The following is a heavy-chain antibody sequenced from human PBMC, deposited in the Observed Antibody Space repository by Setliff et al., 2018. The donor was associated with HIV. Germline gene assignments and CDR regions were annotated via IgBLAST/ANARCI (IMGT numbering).Heavy chain of an antibody. CDR3: ARETRPGLTRSGFDY. J-gene: IGHJ4*02. CDR1: GYSFATYW. D-gene: IGHD1-1*01. CDR2: IYPGDSDI. Sequence: GESLKISCKGSGYSFATYWIAWVRQMPGKGLEWMGIIYPGDSDIRYSPAFQGQVTFSADKSISTAYLQWSSLQASDSAMYYCARETRPGLTRSGFDYWGQGTLVTVSS. V-gene: IGHV5-51*01.